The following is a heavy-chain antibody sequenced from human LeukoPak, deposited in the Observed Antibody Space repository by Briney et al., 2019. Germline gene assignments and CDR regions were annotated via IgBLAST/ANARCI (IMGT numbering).Heavy chain of an antibody. CDR2: ISYDGSNK. V-gene: IGHV3-30-3*01. J-gene: IGHJ4*02. CDR3: ATPYYYDSSGYFDY. Sequence: ISYDGSNKYYADSVKGRFTISRDNSKNTLYLQMNSLRAEDTAVYYCATPYYYDSSGYFDYWGQGTLVTVSS. D-gene: IGHD3-22*01.